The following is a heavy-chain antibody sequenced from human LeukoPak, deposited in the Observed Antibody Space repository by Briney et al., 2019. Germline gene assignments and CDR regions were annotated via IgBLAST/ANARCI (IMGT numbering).Heavy chain of an antibody. D-gene: IGHD6-19*01. CDR2: ISGNGGSN. CDR3: AKDIAVAAYFDY. Sequence: GGSLRLSCAASGFTFNNYAMSWVRQAPGKGLEWVSGISGNGGSNHYPDSVKGRFTISRDNSKNTLDLQMNSLRAEDTAVYYCAKDIAVAAYFDYWGQGALVTVSS. J-gene: IGHJ4*02. V-gene: IGHV3-23*01. CDR1: GFTFNNYA.